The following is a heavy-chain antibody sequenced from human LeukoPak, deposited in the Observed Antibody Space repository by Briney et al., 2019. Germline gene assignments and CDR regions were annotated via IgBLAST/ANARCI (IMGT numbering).Heavy chain of an antibody. Sequence: GSLRLSCAAPGFAFSAYWMHWVRQAPGKGLVWVSRVKYDGSTTAYADSVKGRFTISRDNTRNILYLEMNSLRVEDTAVYYCARDLNWLLFDYWGQGALVTVSS. CDR2: VKYDGSTT. J-gene: IGHJ4*02. D-gene: IGHD3/OR15-3a*01. CDR3: ARDLNWLLFDY. CDR1: GFAFSAYW. V-gene: IGHV3-74*01.